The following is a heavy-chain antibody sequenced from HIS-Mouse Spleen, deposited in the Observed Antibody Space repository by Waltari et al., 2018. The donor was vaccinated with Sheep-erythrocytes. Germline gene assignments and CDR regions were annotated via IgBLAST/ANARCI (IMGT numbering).Heavy chain of an antibody. Sequence: QVQLVQSGAEVKKPGASVKVSCKASGYTFTGSYMPWVRQAPGQGLEWMGWINPNSGGTNYAQKFQGRVTMTRDTSISTAYMELSRLRSDDTAVYYCARGYYDFWSGSALGVFDIWGQGTMVTVSS. CDR3: ARGYYDFWSGSALGVFDI. CDR1: GYTFTGSY. D-gene: IGHD3-3*01. J-gene: IGHJ3*02. V-gene: IGHV1-2*02. CDR2: INPNSGGT.